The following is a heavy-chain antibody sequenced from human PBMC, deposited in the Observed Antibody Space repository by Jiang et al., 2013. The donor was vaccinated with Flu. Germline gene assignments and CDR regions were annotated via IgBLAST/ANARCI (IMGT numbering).Heavy chain of an antibody. D-gene: IGHD3-22*01. CDR2: INPNSGGT. V-gene: IGHV1-2*02. J-gene: IGHJ3*02. Sequence: SGAEVKKPGASVKVSCKASGYTFTGYYMHWVRQAPGQGLEWMGWINPNSGGTNYAQKFQGRVTMTRDTSISTAYMELSRLRSDDTAVYYCARDYYDSSGYHSDAFDIWGQGTMVTVSS. CDR1: GYTFTGYY. CDR3: ARDYYDSSGYHSDAFDI.